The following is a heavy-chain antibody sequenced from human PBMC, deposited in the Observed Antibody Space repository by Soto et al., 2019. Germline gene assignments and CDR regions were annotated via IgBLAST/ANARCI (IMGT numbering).Heavy chain of an antibody. J-gene: IGHJ4*02. V-gene: IGHV1-18*04. CDR3: ARDIVLEDSSDNLAGY. D-gene: IGHD3-22*01. CDR1: GYAFTSYG. CDR2: ISAYNGNT. Sequence: GASVKVSCKASGYAFTSYGISWVRQAPGQGLEWMGWISAYNGNTNYAQKLQGRVTMTTDTSTSTVYMELRSLRADDTAVYYCARDIVLEDSSDNLAGYSGQGTMVTVSS.